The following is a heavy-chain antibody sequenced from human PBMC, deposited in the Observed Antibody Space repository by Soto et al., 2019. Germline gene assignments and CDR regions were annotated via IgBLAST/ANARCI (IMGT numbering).Heavy chain of an antibody. J-gene: IGHJ6*02. V-gene: IGHV4-39*01. Sequence: SETLSLTCTVSGGSISSSSYYWGWIRQPPGKGLEWIGSIYYSGSTYNNPSLKRRVTISVDTSKNQFSLKLSSVTAADTAVYYCARLHYDFWSGYPHYYYYYGMGVWGQGTTVTVS. CDR1: GGSISSSSYY. CDR3: ARLHYDFWSGYPHYYYYYGMGV. CDR2: IYYSGST. D-gene: IGHD3-3*01.